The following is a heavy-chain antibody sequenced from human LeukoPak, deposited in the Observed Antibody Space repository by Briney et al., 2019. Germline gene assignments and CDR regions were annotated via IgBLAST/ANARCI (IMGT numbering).Heavy chain of an antibody. CDR2: MNPNSGNT. J-gene: IGHJ6*03. D-gene: IGHD6-19*01. CDR3: ARSGYSSGWLPPYYYYYYYMDV. Sequence: ASVKVSCKASRYTFTSYDINWVRQATGQGLEWMGWMNPNSGNTGYAQKFQGRVTMTRNTSISTAYMELSSLRSEDTAVYYCARSGYSSGWLPPYYYYYYYMDVWGKGTTVTVSS. V-gene: IGHV1-8*01. CDR1: RYTFTSYD.